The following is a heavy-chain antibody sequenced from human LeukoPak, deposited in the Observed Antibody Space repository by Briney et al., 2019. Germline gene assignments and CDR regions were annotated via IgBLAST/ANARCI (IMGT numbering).Heavy chain of an antibody. CDR1: GYTFTGYY. V-gene: IGHV1-2*02. J-gene: IGHJ4*02. CDR2: INRNSGGT. Sequence: GASVKVSCKASGYTFTGYYMHWVRQAPGQGLEWMGWINRNSGGTNYAQKFQGRVTMTRDTSISTAYMELSRLRSDDTAVYYCARGIVGATTGDWGQGTLVTVSS. CDR3: ARGIVGATTGD. D-gene: IGHD1-26*01.